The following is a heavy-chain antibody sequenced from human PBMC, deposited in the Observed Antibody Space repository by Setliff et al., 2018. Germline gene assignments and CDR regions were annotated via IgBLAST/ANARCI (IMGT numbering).Heavy chain of an antibody. Sequence: LSLTCAVYGGPFSSYYWSWIRQPPGKGLEWMGEINHSGSTNYNPSLKSRVTISVDTSKNQFSLKLSSVTAADTAVYYCARDEGSSYFYGMDVWGQGTTVTVSS. CDR1: GGPFSSYY. V-gene: IGHV4-34*01. D-gene: IGHD6-13*01. CDR2: INHSGST. J-gene: IGHJ6*02. CDR3: ARDEGSSYFYGMDV.